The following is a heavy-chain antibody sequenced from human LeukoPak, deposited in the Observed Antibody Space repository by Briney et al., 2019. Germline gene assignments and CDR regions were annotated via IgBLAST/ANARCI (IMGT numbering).Heavy chain of an antibody. V-gene: IGHV4-39*01. Sequence: SEPLSLTCTVSGGSISSSSYYWGWIRQPPGKGLEWIGSIYYSGSTYYNPSLKSRVTIAVDTSKNQFSLKLSSVTAADTAVYYCARQIVQYYYDSSGYFDYWGQGTLVTVSS. J-gene: IGHJ4*02. CDR3: ARQIVQYYYDSSGYFDY. CDR2: IYYSGST. D-gene: IGHD3-22*01. CDR1: GGSISSSSYY.